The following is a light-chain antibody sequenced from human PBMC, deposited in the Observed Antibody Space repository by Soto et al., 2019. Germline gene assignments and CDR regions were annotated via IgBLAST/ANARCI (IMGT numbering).Light chain of an antibody. CDR1: QSISTW. V-gene: IGKV1-5*01. CDR3: QQYQNSWT. J-gene: IGKJ1*01. CDR2: DAS. Sequence: DIQMTQSPSTLSSSVGDRVIITCRAGQSISTWLAWYQQKPGKVPNLLTYDASNLESGVPLRFSGSGSGTEFTLTISSLQPDDFATYYCQQYQNSWTFGQGTKVDIK.